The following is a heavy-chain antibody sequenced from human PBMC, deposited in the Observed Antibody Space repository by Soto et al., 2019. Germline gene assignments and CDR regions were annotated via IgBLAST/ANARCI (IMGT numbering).Heavy chain of an antibody. Sequence: SETLSLTCAVSGGSFSGYPWNWVRHPPGKGLEWIGEINHRGDTNYNPSLKSRVTISVDTSKNQVSLNLTSVTAADTSVYFCARAPYSSHWNQPWQTPRRPGNYCMDVWGQGTTVTVSS. CDR2: INHRGDT. V-gene: IGHV4-34*01. D-gene: IGHD1-1*01. CDR3: ARAPYSSHWNQPWQTPRRPGNYCMDV. CDR1: GGSFSGYP. J-gene: IGHJ6*02.